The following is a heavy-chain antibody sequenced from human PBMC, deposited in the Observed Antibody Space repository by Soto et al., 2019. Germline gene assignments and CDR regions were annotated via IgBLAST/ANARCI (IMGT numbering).Heavy chain of an antibody. CDR2: ISWNSGSI. J-gene: IGHJ4*02. Sequence: PGGSLRLSCAASGFTFDDYAMHWVRQAPGKGLEWVSGISWNSGSIGYADSVKGRFTISRDNAKNSLYLQMNSLRAEDTALYYCAKDRGWLQPMDYFDYWGQGTLVTVSS. CDR3: AKDRGWLQPMDYFDY. D-gene: IGHD5-12*01. CDR1: GFTFDDYA. V-gene: IGHV3-9*01.